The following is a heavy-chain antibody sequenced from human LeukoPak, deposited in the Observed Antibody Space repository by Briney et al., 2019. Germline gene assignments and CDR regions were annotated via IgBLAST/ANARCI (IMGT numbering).Heavy chain of an antibody. J-gene: IGHJ4*02. Sequence: GGSLRLSCAASGFTVSSNHMSWVRQAPGKGLEWVSVIYSGGSTYYADSVKGRFTISRDNSKNTLYLQMNSLRAEDTAVYYCARDLAARGGFFDYWGQGTLVTVSS. D-gene: IGHD6-6*01. CDR3: ARDLAARGGFFDY. V-gene: IGHV3-66*01. CDR2: IYSGGST. CDR1: GFTVSSNH.